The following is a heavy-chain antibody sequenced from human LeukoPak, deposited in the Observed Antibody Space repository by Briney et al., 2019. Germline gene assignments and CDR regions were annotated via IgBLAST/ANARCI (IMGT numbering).Heavy chain of an antibody. J-gene: IGHJ6*04. V-gene: IGHV3-48*03. Sequence: HPGGSLRLSCAASGFTFSSYEMNWVRQAPGKGLEWVSYISSSGSTIYYADSVKGRFTISRDNAKNSLYLQMNSLRAEDTAVYYCAELGITMIGGVWSKGTTVIISS. D-gene: IGHD3-10*02. CDR3: AELGITMIGGV. CDR1: GFTFSSYE. CDR2: ISSSGSTI.